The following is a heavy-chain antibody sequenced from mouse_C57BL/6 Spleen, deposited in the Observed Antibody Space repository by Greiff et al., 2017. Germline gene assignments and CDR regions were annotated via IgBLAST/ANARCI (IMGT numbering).Heavy chain of an antibody. D-gene: IGHD2-3*01. Sequence: EVQLVESGGGLVQPKGSLKLSCAASGFTFNTYAMHWVRQAPGKGLEWVARIRRKSSNYATYYADSVKDRFTISRDDSQSMLYLQMNNLKTEDTAMYYCGRDGYYEGAMDYWGQGTSVTVSS. CDR1: GFTFNTYA. CDR3: GRDGYYEGAMDY. CDR2: IRRKSSNYAT. J-gene: IGHJ4*01. V-gene: IGHV10-3*01.